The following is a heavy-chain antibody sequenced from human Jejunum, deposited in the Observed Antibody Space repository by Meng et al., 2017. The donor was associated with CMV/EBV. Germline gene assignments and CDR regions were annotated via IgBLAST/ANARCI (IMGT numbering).Heavy chain of an antibody. CDR2: LYTSGST. V-gene: IGHV4-61*02. D-gene: IGHD6-13*01. CDR3: ARDARGIAAAGVY. Sequence: VLLKDAGPGLVKPSQTLSLTCDVSDGSISSGHYYCSWIRQSAGKGLEWIGRLYTSGSTTYNPSLKSRVTFSVDTSKNQFSLKLNSVTAADTAVYYCARDARGIAAAGVYWGQGTLVTVSS. J-gene: IGHJ4*02. CDR1: DGSISSGHYY.